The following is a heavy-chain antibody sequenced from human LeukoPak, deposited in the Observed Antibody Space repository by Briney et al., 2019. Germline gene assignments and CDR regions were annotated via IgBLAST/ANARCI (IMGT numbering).Heavy chain of an antibody. CDR1: GFTVSTYY. CDR2: ISSSGSTI. D-gene: IGHD3-16*02. Sequence: GGSLRLSCAASGFTVSTYYMTWVRQAPGKGLEGVSYISSSGSTIYYADSVKGRFTISRDNAKNSLYLQMNSLRAEDTAVYYCAINRGKFQHWGQGTLVTVSS. J-gene: IGHJ1*01. V-gene: IGHV3-11*01. CDR3: AINRGKFQH.